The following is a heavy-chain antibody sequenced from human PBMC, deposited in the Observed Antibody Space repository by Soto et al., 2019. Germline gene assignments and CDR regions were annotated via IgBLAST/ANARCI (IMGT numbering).Heavy chain of an antibody. CDR1: GYTFTKYA. V-gene: IGHV1-3*01. D-gene: IGHD4-4*01. CDR2: ISAGRGIT. J-gene: IGHJ5*02. Sequence: ASVKVSCKASGYTFTKYAIQWVRQAPGQGLEWVGWISAGRGITKMSRKFEDRVTLTRDTSANTVYMELTSLRSEDTAVYYCARDMGEVGTTVNLHWFEPWGLG. CDR3: ARDMGEVGTTVNLHWFEP.